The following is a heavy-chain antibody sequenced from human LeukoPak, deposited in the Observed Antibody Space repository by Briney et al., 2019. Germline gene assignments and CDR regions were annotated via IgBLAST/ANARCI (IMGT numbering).Heavy chain of an antibody. D-gene: IGHD3-22*01. CDR1: GGSISSYY. CDR2: IYYSGST. CDR3: ARDRHYDSSGLDY. Sequence: SETLSLTRTVSGGSISSYYWSWIRQPPGKGLEWTGYIYYSGSTNYNPSLKSRVTISVDTSKNQFSLKLSSVTAADTAVYYCARDRHYDSSGLDYWGQGTLVTVSS. J-gene: IGHJ4*02. V-gene: IGHV4-59*01.